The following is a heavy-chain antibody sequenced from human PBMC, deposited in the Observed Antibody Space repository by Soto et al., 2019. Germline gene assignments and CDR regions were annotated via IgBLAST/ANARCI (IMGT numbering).Heavy chain of an antibody. CDR2: ISSGGSDT. J-gene: IGHJ4*02. D-gene: IGHD6-13*01. CDR1: GFTFSSYW. V-gene: IGHV3-74*01. CDR3: VLEERQLANFDY. Sequence: EVQLVESGGGLGQPGGSLRLSCAASGFTFSSYWMHWVRQAPGEGLVWVSRISSGGSDTAYADSVRGRFTISRDNARNTLYLQMNSLRAEDTAVYYCVLEERQLANFDYWGQGTLVTVSS.